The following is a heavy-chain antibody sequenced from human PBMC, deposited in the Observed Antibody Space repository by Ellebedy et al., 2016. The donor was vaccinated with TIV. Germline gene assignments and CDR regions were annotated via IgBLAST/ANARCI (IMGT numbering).Heavy chain of an antibody. V-gene: IGHV4-39*07. CDR2: INHSGST. CDR3: ARDLGGY. Sequence: SETLSLTCTVSGGSISSSSYYWGWIRQPPGKGLEWIGEINHSGSTNYNPSLKSRVTISVDTSKNQFSLKLSSVTAADTAVYYCARDLGGYWGQGTLVTVSS. CDR1: GGSISSSSYY. D-gene: IGHD3-16*01. J-gene: IGHJ4*02.